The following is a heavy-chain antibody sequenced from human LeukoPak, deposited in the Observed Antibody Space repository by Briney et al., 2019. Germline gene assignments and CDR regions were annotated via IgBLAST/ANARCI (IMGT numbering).Heavy chain of an antibody. Sequence: TRGSLRLSCAASGFTFSSYAMSWVRQAPGKGLEWVSAISGSGGYTYYADSVKGRFTISRDNSKNTLYLQMNSLRAEDTAVYYCAKGRQWELPLDYWGQGTLVTVSS. V-gene: IGHV3-23*01. CDR1: GFTFSSYA. CDR3: AKGRQWELPLDY. J-gene: IGHJ4*02. CDR2: ISGSGGYT. D-gene: IGHD1-26*01.